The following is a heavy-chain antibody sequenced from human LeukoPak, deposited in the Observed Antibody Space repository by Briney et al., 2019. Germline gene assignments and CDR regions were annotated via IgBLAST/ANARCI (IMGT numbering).Heavy chain of an antibody. D-gene: IGHD5-18*01. J-gene: IGHJ3*02. Sequence: GGSLRLSCAASGLTVSSNCMSWVRQAPGKGLEWVSFIYSGGNTYYADSVKGRFTISRDNSKNTLYLQMNSLRAEDTAVYYCARARSSYGYGDAFDIWGQGTMVTVSS. CDR2: IYSGGNT. CDR3: ARARSSYGYGDAFDI. V-gene: IGHV3-53*05. CDR1: GLTVSSNC.